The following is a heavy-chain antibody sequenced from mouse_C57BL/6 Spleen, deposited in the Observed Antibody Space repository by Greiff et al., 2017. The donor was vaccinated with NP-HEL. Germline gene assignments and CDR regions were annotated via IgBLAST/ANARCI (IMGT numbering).Heavy chain of an antibody. CDR2: ISYDGSN. CDR1: GYSITSGYY. Sequence: EVQRVESGPGLVKPSQSLSLTCSVTGYSITSGYYWNWIRQFPGNKLEWMGYISYDGSNNYNPSLKNRISITRDTSKNQFFLKLNSVTTEDTATYYCARGNYDYDYAMDYWGQGTSVTVSS. CDR3: ARGNYDYDYAMDY. J-gene: IGHJ4*01. D-gene: IGHD2-4*01. V-gene: IGHV3-6*01.